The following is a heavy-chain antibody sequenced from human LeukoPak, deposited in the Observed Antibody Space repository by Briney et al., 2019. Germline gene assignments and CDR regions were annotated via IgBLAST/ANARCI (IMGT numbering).Heavy chain of an antibody. V-gene: IGHV3-48*04. Sequence: PGGSLRLSCAASAFTFSSYAMTWVRQAPGKGLEWVSYISSSGSTIYYADSVKGRFTISRDNAKNSLYLQMNSLRAEDTAVYYCAREKAVAGTQFDYWGQGTLVTVSS. CDR2: ISSSGSTI. D-gene: IGHD6-19*01. J-gene: IGHJ4*02. CDR1: AFTFSSYA. CDR3: AREKAVAGTQFDY.